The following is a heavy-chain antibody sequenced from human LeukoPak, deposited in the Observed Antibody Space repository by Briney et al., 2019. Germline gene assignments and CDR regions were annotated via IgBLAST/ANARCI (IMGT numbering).Heavy chain of an antibody. Sequence: SETLSLTCTVSGGSISSGGYYWSWIRQPPGKGLEWIGSIYYSGSTNYNPSLKSRVTISVDTSKNHFSLNLTSVTAADTALYYCARGRLGGAYWGQGTLVTVSS. V-gene: IGHV4-61*03. D-gene: IGHD3-10*01. CDR1: GGSISSGGYY. CDR3: ARGRLGGAY. J-gene: IGHJ4*02. CDR2: IYYSGST.